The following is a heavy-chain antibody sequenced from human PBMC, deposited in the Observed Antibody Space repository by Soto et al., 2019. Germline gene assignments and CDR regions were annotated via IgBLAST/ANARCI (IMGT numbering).Heavy chain of an antibody. CDR2: IYYSGST. D-gene: IGHD4-17*01. V-gene: IGHV4-59*01. Sequence: SETLSLTCTVSGGSISSYYWSWIRQPPGKGLAWIGYIYYSGSTNYNPSLKSRVTISVDTSKNQFSLKLSSVTAADTAVYYCARAYGDYVFDYWGQGTLVTVS. J-gene: IGHJ4*02. CDR3: ARAYGDYVFDY. CDR1: GGSISSYY.